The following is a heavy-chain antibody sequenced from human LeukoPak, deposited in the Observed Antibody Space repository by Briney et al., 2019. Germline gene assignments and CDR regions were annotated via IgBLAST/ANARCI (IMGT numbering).Heavy chain of an antibody. CDR2: ISGSGAST. V-gene: IGHV3-23*01. D-gene: IGHD3-22*01. CDR3: ARHPHYNSSGYYYVLGDY. CDR1: GFTFSSCA. Sequence: PGGSLRLSCAASGFTFSSCAMSWVRQAPGKGLEWVSSISGSGASTYSADSVKGRFTISRDNSKNTLYLQMNSLRAEDTAVYYCARHPHYNSSGYYYVLGDYWGQGTLVTVSS. J-gene: IGHJ4*02.